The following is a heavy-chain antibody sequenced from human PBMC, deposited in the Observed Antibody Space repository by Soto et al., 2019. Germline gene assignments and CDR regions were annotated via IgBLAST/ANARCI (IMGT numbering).Heavy chain of an antibody. J-gene: IGHJ4*02. Sequence: EVQLLESGGGLVQPGGSLRLSCAASGFTFSSYGMRWVRLAPGKGLEWVSAISGNGGSTYYADSVKGRFTISRDNSKNTVYLQMNSLRVEDTAVYYCAKVSLGYCTNGVCSGADYWGQGTLVTVSS. D-gene: IGHD2-8*01. CDR2: ISGNGGST. CDR3: AKVSLGYCTNGVCSGADY. CDR1: GFTFSSYG. V-gene: IGHV3-23*01.